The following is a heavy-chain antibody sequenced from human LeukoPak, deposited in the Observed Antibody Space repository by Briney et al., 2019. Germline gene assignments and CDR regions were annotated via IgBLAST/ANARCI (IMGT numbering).Heavy chain of an antibody. CDR2: IHYSGAT. CDR1: GGSISYDY. D-gene: IGHD2-21*02. Sequence: SETLSLTCTVSGGSISYDYWTWIRQSPGKRLEWIGYIHYSGATNYSPSIKSRVTISVDTSKNQSSLKLSSVTAADTALYYCATLRGASTAVFDSWGRGTLVTVSS. J-gene: IGHJ4*02. CDR3: ATLRGASTAVFDS. V-gene: IGHV4-59*08.